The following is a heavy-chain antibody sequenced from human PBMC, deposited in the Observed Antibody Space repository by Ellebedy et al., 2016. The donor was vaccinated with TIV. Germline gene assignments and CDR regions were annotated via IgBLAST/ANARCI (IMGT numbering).Heavy chain of an antibody. J-gene: IGHJ6*02. CDR2: IWYDGSNK. Sequence: PGGSLRLSCAASGFTFSSYGMHWVRQAPGKGLEWVAVIWYDGSNKYYADSVKGRFTISRDNSKNTLYLQMNSLRAEDTAVYYCARGLDDYGDYYYYGMDVWGQGTTVTVSS. V-gene: IGHV3-33*01. CDR3: ARGLDDYGDYYYYGMDV. D-gene: IGHD4-17*01. CDR1: GFTFSSYG.